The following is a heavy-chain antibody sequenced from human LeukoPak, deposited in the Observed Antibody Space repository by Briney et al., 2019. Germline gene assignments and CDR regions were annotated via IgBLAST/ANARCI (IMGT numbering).Heavy chain of an antibody. CDR3: ARGRGYYGSGSFFDY. Sequence: ASVKVSCKASGYTFSIYGISWVRQAPGQGLEWMGWSSAYDGNTNYAQNFQGRVTMTTDISTSTAYMELRNLRSDDTAVYYCARGRGYYGSGSFFDYWGQGTLVTVSS. V-gene: IGHV1-18*01. J-gene: IGHJ4*02. CDR2: SSAYDGNT. D-gene: IGHD3-10*01. CDR1: GYTFSIYG.